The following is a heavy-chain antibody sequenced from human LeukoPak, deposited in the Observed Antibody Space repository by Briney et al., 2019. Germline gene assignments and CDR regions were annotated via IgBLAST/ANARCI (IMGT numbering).Heavy chain of an antibody. J-gene: IGHJ6*02. V-gene: IGHV1-69*13. Sequence: SVTVSCKASGGTFSSYPISWVRQAPGQGPAWMGGIIPMFGTTNYALKFQGRVTITADESTSTAYMELSSLDSEDTAVYYCARVTQRDSNLYGMDVWGQGTTVTVSS. CDR2: IIPMFGTT. CDR1: GGTFSSYP. CDR3: ARVTQRDSNLYGMDV. D-gene: IGHD4-11*01.